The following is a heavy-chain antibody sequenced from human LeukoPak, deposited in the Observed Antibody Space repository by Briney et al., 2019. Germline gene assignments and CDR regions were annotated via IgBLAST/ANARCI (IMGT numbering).Heavy chain of an antibody. D-gene: IGHD3-16*02. CDR3: ARDPSSDDYVWGSYRYTNHFDY. Sequence: GGSLRLSCAASGFTFSSYSMNWVRQAPGKGLEWVSSISSSSSYIYYADSVKGRFTISRDNAKNSLYLQMNSLRAEDTAVYYCARDPSSDDYVWGSYRYTNHFDYWGQGTLVTVSS. V-gene: IGHV3-21*01. CDR2: ISSSSSYI. J-gene: IGHJ4*02. CDR1: GFTFSSYS.